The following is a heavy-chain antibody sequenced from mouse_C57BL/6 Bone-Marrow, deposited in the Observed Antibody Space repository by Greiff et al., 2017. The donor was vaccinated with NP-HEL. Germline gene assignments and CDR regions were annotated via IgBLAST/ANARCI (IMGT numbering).Heavy chain of an antibody. Sequence: QVQLQQSGAELVKPGASVKISCKASGYTFTDYYIHWVKQRPGQGLEWIGKIGPGSGSTYYNQKFKGKATLTADKSSSTAYMQLSSLTSEDSAVYFCARWDFYCYGSSPYYAMDYWGQGTSVTVSS. D-gene: IGHD1-1*01. V-gene: IGHV1-77*01. CDR2: IGPGSGST. CDR1: GYTFTDYY. CDR3: ARWDFYCYGSSPYYAMDY. J-gene: IGHJ4*01.